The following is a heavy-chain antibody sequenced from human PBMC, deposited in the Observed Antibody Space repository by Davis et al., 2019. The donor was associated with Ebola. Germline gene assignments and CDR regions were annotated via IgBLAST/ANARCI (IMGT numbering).Heavy chain of an antibody. Sequence: ASVTVSCKASGYTFTSYGISWVRQAPGQGLEWMGWISAYNGNTNYAQKLQGRATMTTDTSTSTAYMELRSLRSDDTAVYYCARDSYGDYVLSYYYGMDVWGKGTTVTVSS. CDR3: ARDSYGDYVLSYYYGMDV. J-gene: IGHJ6*04. V-gene: IGHV1-18*01. CDR2: ISAYNGNT. D-gene: IGHD4-17*01. CDR1: GYTFTSYG.